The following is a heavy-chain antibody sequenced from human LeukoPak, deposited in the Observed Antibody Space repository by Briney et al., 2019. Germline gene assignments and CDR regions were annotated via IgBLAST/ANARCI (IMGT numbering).Heavy chain of an antibody. D-gene: IGHD2-8*01. CDR1: GYTLTDYY. CDR3: ASTTNRARYFDY. Sequence: ASVKVSCKVSGYTLTDYYMHWVQQAPGKGLEWMGLVDPEDGETIYAQKLQGRVTITADTSTDTAYMELSSLRSEDTAVYYCASTTNRARYFDYWGQGALVTVSS. CDR2: VDPEDGET. J-gene: IGHJ4*02. V-gene: IGHV1-69-2*01.